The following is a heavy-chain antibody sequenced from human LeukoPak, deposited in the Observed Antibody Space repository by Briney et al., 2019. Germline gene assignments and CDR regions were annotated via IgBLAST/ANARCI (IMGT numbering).Heavy chain of an antibody. J-gene: IGHJ4*02. CDR1: GFTFSSYG. Sequence: GRSLRLSCAASGFTFSSYGMHWVRQAPGKGLEWVAVISYDGSNKYYADSVKGRFTISRDNSKNTLYLQMNSLRAEDTAVYYCAKAPTRLYGDFEYYFDYWGQGTLVTVSS. V-gene: IGHV3-30*18. CDR3: AKAPTRLYGDFEYYFDY. CDR2: ISYDGSNK. D-gene: IGHD4-17*01.